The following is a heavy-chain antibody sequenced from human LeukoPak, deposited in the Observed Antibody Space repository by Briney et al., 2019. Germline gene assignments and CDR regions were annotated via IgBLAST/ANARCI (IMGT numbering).Heavy chain of an antibody. J-gene: IGHJ1*01. Sequence: GGSLRLSCAASGFTFSSYAMSWVRQAPGKGLEWVSSISRSSRHVYYEGSVKGRFTISRDNAKNSLFLQMNSLRAEDMAVYYCVRDFMGMGGTTAYLHHWGQGTLVTVSS. CDR2: ISRSSRHV. V-gene: IGHV3-21*01. CDR1: GFTFSSYA. CDR3: VRDFMGMGGTTAYLHH. D-gene: IGHD1-1*01.